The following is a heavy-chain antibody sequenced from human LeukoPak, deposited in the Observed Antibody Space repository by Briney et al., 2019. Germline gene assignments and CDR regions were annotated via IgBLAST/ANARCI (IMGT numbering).Heavy chain of an antibody. J-gene: IGHJ6*03. CDR1: GFTFNNYP. CDR2: IWYDGSNK. CDR3: ARASSGSYSRPYYYYYMDV. D-gene: IGHD1-26*01. Sequence: LGGSLRLSCAASGFTFNNYPMSWVRQAPGKGLEWVAVIWYDGSNKYYADSVKGRFTISRDNSKNTLYLQMNSLRAEDTAVYYCARASSGSYSRPYYYYYMDVWGKGTTVTVSS. V-gene: IGHV3-33*08.